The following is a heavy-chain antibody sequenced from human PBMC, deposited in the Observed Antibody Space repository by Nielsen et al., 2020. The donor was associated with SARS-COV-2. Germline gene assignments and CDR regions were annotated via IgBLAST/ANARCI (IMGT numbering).Heavy chain of an antibody. J-gene: IGHJ4*02. Sequence: GSLWKLSCAASGFTFSSYGMHWVRQAPGKGLEWVAVISYDGSNKYYADSVKGRFTISRDNSKNTLYLQMNSLRAEDTAVYYCAKDLLAYCGGDCPVDYWGQGTLVTVSS. V-gene: IGHV3-30*18. D-gene: IGHD2-21*02. CDR1: GFTFSSYG. CDR3: AKDLLAYCGGDCPVDY. CDR2: ISYDGSNK.